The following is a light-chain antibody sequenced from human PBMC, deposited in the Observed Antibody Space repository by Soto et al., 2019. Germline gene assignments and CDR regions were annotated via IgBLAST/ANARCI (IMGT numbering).Light chain of an antibody. V-gene: IGKV3-15*01. J-gene: IGKJ1*01. Sequence: EILMTQSPATLSVSPGDRATLSCRASQSVSTNLAWYQQRPGQAPRLLIYGASTRATGIPARFSGSGSGTEFTLTISILQSDDFAVYYCQQYTNRPPWTFGQGTKVDLK. CDR3: QQYTNRPPWT. CDR2: GAS. CDR1: QSVSTN.